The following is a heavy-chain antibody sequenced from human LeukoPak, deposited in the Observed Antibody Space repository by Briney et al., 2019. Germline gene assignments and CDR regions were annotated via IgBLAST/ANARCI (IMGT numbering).Heavy chain of an antibody. CDR3: ARGATVTLQNWFDH. CDR2: IYYSGST. V-gene: IGHV4-59*12. D-gene: IGHD4-17*01. CDR1: GGSISSYY. Sequence: PSETLSLTCTVSGGSISSYYWSWIRQPPGKGLEWIGYIYYSGSTNYNPSLKSRVTISVDTSKNQFSLKLNSVTAADTAVYYCARGATVTLQNWFDHWGQGTLVTVSS. J-gene: IGHJ5*02.